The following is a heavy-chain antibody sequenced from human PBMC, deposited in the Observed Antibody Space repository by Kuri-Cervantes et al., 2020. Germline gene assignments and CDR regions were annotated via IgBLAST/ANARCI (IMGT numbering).Heavy chain of an antibody. V-gene: IGHV3-7*04. CDR1: GFTFSSYW. D-gene: IGHD3-10*01. Sequence: GGSLRLSCAASGFTFSSYWVNWVRQAPGKGLEWVANIKQDGTEKYYVDSVKGRFTISRDNAKSSLYLQMNSLRAEDTAVYYCARGGMSYGSGDPDAFDIWGQGTMVTVSS. CDR3: ARGGMSYGSGDPDAFDI. J-gene: IGHJ3*02. CDR2: IKQDGTEK.